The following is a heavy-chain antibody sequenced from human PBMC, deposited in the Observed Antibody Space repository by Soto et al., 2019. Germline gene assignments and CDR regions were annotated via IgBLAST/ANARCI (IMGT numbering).Heavy chain of an antibody. D-gene: IGHD6-19*01. CDR2: ISSSGSTI. CDR1: SDHC. Sequence: SDHCSSRIRQTTGKGLEWVSYISSSGSTIYYADSVKGRFTISRDNTKNSLYLQMNSLRAEDTAMYYCAKWGSGWLTFDYWGQGTLVTVSS. CDR3: AKWGSGWLTFDY. V-gene: IGHV3-11*01. J-gene: IGHJ4*02.